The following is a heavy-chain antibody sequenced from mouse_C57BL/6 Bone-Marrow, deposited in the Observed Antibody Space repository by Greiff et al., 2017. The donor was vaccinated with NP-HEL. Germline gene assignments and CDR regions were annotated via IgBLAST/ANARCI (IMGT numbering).Heavy chain of an antibody. CDR2: IGPGSGST. Sequence: VQLQQSGAELVKPGASVKISCKASGYTFTDYYIYWVKQRPGQGLEWIGKIGPGSGSTYYNEKFKGKATLTADKSSNTVYMQLSSLTSEDSADYFCARSGRFGYFDVWGRGTTITVSS. D-gene: IGHD3-1*01. V-gene: IGHV1-77*01. CDR3: ARSGRFGYFDV. J-gene: IGHJ1*03. CDR1: GYTFTDYY.